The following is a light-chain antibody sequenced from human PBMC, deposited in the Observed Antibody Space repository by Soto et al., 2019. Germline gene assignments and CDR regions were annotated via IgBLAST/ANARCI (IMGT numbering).Light chain of an antibody. J-gene: IGLJ2*01. CDR3: AAWDDSLNGPL. CDR2: NNN. CDR1: SSNIASNT. Sequence: QSVLTQPPSASGTPGQRVTIFCSGSSSNIASNTVNWYQQLPGTAPKLLIYNNNHRPSGVLDRFSGSKSGTSASLAISGLQSEDEADYYCAAWDDSLNGPLFGGGTKLTVL. V-gene: IGLV1-44*01.